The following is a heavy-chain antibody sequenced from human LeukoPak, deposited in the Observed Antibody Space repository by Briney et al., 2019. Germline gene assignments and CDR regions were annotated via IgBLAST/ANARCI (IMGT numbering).Heavy chain of an antibody. Sequence: GASVKVSCKASGGTFSSYAISWVRQAPGQGLEWMGRIIPILGIANYAQKFQGRVTITADKSTSTAYMELSSLRSEDTAVYYCAREGEYYDILIEFDYWGQGTLVTVSS. D-gene: IGHD3-9*01. CDR3: AREGEYYDILIEFDY. V-gene: IGHV1-69*04. CDR1: GGTFSSYA. J-gene: IGHJ4*02. CDR2: IIPILGIA.